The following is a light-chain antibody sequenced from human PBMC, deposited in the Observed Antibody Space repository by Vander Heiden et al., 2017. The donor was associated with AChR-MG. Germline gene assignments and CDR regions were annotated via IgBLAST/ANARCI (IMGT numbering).Light chain of an antibody. Sequence: QSVVTQPPSASGTPGQRVTISCSGSSSNIGSNTVNWYQQLPGTAPKLLIYSNTQRPSGVPDRFSGSKSGTSASLAISGLQSEDETDYYCAAWDDRLNGWVFGGGTKLTVL. CDR2: SNT. J-gene: IGLJ3*02. CDR1: SSNIGSNT. CDR3: AAWDDRLNGWV. V-gene: IGLV1-44*01.